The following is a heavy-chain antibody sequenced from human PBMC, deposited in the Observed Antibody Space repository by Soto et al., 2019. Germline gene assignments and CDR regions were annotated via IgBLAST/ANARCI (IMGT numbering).Heavy chain of an antibody. CDR3: AKDHYDILTGQVYYYYYYMDV. J-gene: IGHJ6*03. CDR1: GFTFSSYA. Sequence: GGSLRLSCAASGFTFSSYAMSWVRQAPGKGLEWVPAISGSGGSTYYADSVKGRFTISRDNSKNTLYLQMNSLRAEDTAVYYCAKDHYDILTGQVYYYYYYMDVWGKGTTVTVS. D-gene: IGHD3-9*01. V-gene: IGHV3-23*01. CDR2: ISGSGGST.